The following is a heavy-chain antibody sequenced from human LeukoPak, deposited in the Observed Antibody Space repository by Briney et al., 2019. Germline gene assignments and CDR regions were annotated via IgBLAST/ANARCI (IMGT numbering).Heavy chain of an antibody. CDR2: IIPILGVA. CDR3: ARGPSLGYFDY. CDR1: GGTFSSYT. J-gene: IGHJ4*02. V-gene: IGHV1-69*02. Sequence: ASVKVSCKASGGTFSSYTISWARQAPGQGLEWMGRIIPILGVANYAQKFQGRVTITADKSTSTAYMELSSLRSEDTAVYYCARGPSLGYFDYWGQGTLVTVSS.